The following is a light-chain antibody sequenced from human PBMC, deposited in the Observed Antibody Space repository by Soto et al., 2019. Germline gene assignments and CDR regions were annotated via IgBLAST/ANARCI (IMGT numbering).Light chain of an antibody. J-gene: IGKJ4*01. CDR2: AAS. CDR3: QHYNSYPVT. CDR1: KGISSY. Sequence: DIQLTQSPSFLSASVGDRVTITCRASKGISSYLAWYQQKPGKAPQLLIYAASTLQIGVPSRFSGSGFGTEFTLTISSLQPEDFATYYCQHYNSYPVTFGGGTKVELK. V-gene: IGKV1-9*01.